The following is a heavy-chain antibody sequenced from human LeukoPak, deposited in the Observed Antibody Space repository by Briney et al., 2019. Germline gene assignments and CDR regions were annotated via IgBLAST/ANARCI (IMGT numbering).Heavy chain of an antibody. J-gene: IGHJ4*02. CDR2: INHSGST. Sequence: SETLSLTCAVYGGSFSGYYWSWIRQPPGKGLEWIGEINHSGSTNYNPSLKSRVTISVDTSKSQFSLKLSSVTAADTAVYYCASFPNYYDSSGYFVGPYYFDYWGQGPLVTVSS. D-gene: IGHD3-22*01. CDR1: GGSFSGYY. V-gene: IGHV4-34*01. CDR3: ASFPNYYDSSGYFVGPYYFDY.